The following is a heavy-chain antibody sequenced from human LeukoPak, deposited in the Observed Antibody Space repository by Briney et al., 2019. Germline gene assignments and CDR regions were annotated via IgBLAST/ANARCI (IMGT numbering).Heavy chain of an antibody. CDR3: ARDYTATGAMDV. J-gene: IGHJ6*02. CDR2: IKQDGTVQ. Sequence: GGSLRLSCAASGFTFSGYWMNWVRQAPGKGLQWLANIKQDGTVQHYVDSVKGRFTISRDNAKNSLFLQMNSLRAEDTALYYCARDYTATGAMDVWGQGTTVTVS. D-gene: IGHD2-21*02. CDR1: GFTFSGYW. V-gene: IGHV3-7*01.